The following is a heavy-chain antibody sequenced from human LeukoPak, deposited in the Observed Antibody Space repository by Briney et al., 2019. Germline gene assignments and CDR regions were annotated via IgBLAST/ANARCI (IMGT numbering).Heavy chain of an antibody. D-gene: IGHD6-13*01. J-gene: IGHJ4*02. CDR1: GGSISSGGYS. V-gene: IGHV4-30-4*07. Sequence: SETLSPTCAVSGGSISSGGYSWSWIRQPPGKGLEWIGYIYYSGSTYYNPSLKSRVTISVDTSKNQFSLKLSSVTAADTAVYYCARDSSQIQPGIAAAGIRDWGQGTLVTVPS. CDR3: ARDSSQIQPGIAAAGIRD. CDR2: IYYSGST.